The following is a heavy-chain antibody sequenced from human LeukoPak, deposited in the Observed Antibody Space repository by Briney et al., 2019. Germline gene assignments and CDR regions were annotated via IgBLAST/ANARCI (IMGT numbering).Heavy chain of an antibody. Sequence: PSETLSLTCTVSGGSISNYYWSWMQQPPGKGLEWIGYIYYSGSTNYNPSLKSRVTISVDTSKNQFSLKLSSVTAADTPVYYCAGAYCGGDCYLDYWGQGTLVTVSS. CDR3: AGAYCGGDCYLDY. CDR1: GGSISNYY. D-gene: IGHD2-21*02. CDR2: IYYSGST. J-gene: IGHJ4*02. V-gene: IGHV4-59*01.